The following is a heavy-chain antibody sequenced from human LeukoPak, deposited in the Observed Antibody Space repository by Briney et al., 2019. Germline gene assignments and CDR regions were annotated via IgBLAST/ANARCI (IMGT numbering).Heavy chain of an antibody. D-gene: IGHD2-8*01. CDR1: GYTFTSYY. J-gene: IGHJ6*03. V-gene: IGHV1-2*02. Sequence: ASVKVSCKASGYTFTSYYMHWVRQAPGQGLEWMGWINPNSGDTKYAQKFQGRVTMTRDTSISTAYMELTRLRSDDTAVYYCARGDLRVMVYRLYYMDVWGKGTTVTVSS. CDR3: ARGDLRVMVYRLYYMDV. CDR2: INPNSGDT.